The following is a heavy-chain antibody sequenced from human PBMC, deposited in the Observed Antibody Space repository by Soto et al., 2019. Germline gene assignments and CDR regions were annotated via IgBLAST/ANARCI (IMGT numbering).Heavy chain of an antibody. V-gene: IGHV3-21*01. CDR1: GFTFSSYS. J-gene: IGHJ6*02. Sequence: GGSLRLSCAASGFTFSSYSMNWVRQAPGKGLEWVSSISSSSSYIYYADSVKGRFTISRDNAKNSLYLQMNSLRAEDTAVYYCARAQTYYYDSSPYYYGMDVWGQGTLVTVSS. D-gene: IGHD3-22*01. CDR2: ISSSSSYI. CDR3: ARAQTYYYDSSPYYYGMDV.